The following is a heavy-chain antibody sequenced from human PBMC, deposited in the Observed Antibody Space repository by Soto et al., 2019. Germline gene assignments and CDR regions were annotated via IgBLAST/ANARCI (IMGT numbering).Heavy chain of an antibody. CDR3: ATSYYNFWSGYYLAYFDY. Sequence: QVHLQRWGAGLLKPSETLSLTCAVYGVSFAGYYWSWIRQPPGKGLEWIGEINHSGSTNYNPSVKSRVTISVDTYKKQFSLKLSSVTVADTAVYYCATSYYNFWSGYYLAYFDYWGQGTLVTVSS. J-gene: IGHJ4*02. CDR1: GVSFAGYY. V-gene: IGHV4-34*01. CDR2: INHSGST. D-gene: IGHD3-3*01.